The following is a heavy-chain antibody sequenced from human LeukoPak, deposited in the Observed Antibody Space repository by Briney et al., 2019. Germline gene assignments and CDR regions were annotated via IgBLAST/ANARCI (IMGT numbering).Heavy chain of an antibody. D-gene: IGHD1-26*01. CDR1: GFTFSSYS. CDR3: ARHPRVGATHDAFDI. Sequence: GGSPRLSCAASGFTFSSYSMNWVRQAPGKGLEWVSSISSSSSYIYYADSVKGRFTISRDNAKNSLYLQMNSLRAEDTAVYYCARHPRVGATHDAFDIWGQGTMVTVSS. V-gene: IGHV3-21*01. CDR2: ISSSSSYI. J-gene: IGHJ3*02.